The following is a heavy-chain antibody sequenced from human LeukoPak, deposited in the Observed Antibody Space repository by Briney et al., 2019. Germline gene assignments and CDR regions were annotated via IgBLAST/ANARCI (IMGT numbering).Heavy chain of an antibody. CDR2: VSAYNGNT. CDR3: ARFPVGYHDY. Sequence: SVKLSFTSAGYTVTSYGISWVRHAPAQGIEWMGWVSAYNGNTNYAQKLQGRVTMTPDTSTSTAYMELRSLRSDDTAVYYCARFPVGYHDYWGQGTLVTVSS. CDR1: GYTVTSYG. D-gene: IGHD2-2*01. J-gene: IGHJ4*02. V-gene: IGHV1-18*01.